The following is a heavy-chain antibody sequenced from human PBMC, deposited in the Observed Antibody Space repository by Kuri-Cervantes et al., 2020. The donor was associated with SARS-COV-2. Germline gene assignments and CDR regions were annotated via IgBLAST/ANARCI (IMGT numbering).Heavy chain of an antibody. V-gene: IGHV4-38-2*02. CDR1: GYSISSGYY. CDR3: ARGPYGSGSYPFDY. D-gene: IGHD3-10*01. Sequence: SETLSLTCTVSGYSISSGYYWGWIRQPPGKGLEWIGSIYHSGSTYYNPSLKSRVTISVGTSKNQFSLKLSSVTAADTAVYYCARGPYGSGSYPFDYWGQGTLVTVSS. CDR2: IYHSGST. J-gene: IGHJ4*02.